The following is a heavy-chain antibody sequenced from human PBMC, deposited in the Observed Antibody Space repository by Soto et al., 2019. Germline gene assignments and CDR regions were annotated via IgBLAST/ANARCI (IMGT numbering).Heavy chain of an antibody. J-gene: IGHJ6*02. D-gene: IGHD3-10*01. CDR2: IYYSGST. Sequence: SETLSLTCTVSGGSISSSSSYWGWIRQPPGKGLEWIGNIYYSGSTYNNTSLKGRVTISVDTSKNQFSLKLSSVTAADTAVYYCARQSEYYYASGRAAPLYGMDVWGQGTTVTVSS. V-gene: IGHV4-39*01. CDR3: ARQSEYYYASGRAAPLYGMDV. CDR1: GGSISSSSSY.